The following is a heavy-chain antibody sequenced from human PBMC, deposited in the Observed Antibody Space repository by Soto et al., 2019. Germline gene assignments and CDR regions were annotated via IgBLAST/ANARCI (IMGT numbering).Heavy chain of an antibody. CDR2: INAGNGNT. Sequence: ASVKVSCKASGYTFTSYAMHWVRQAPGQRLEWMGWINAGNGNTKYSQKFQSRVTITRDTSASTAYMELSSLRSEDTAVYYCARAFAGTTRRDAFDIWGQGTMVTVSS. CDR1: GYTFTSYA. CDR3: ARAFAGTTRRDAFDI. V-gene: IGHV1-3*01. D-gene: IGHD1-1*01. J-gene: IGHJ3*02.